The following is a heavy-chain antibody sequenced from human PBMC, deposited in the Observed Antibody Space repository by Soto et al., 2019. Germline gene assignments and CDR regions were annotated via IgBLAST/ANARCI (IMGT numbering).Heavy chain of an antibody. D-gene: IGHD5-12*01. J-gene: IGHJ4*02. CDR1: GFTFSSYG. CDR2: ISYDGSDK. Sequence: GSLRLSCAASGFTFSSYGMHRVRQAPGKGLEWVAVISYDGSDKYYADSVKGRFTISRDNSKNTLYLQMNSLRVEDTAVFYCAKGRPWDLVTTINYCGQGTLVTVSS. V-gene: IGHV3-30*18. CDR3: AKGRPWDLVTTINY.